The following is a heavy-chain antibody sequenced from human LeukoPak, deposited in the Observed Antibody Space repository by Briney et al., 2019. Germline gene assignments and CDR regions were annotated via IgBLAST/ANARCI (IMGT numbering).Heavy chain of an antibody. CDR1: GFTFSSYA. V-gene: IGHV3-23*01. Sequence: GGSLRLSCAASGFTFSSYAMSWVRQAPGKGLEWVSAISGSGGSTYYADSVKGRFTISRDNSKNTLYLQMNSLRAEGTAVYYCAKSKYSSSWFGEYYFDYWGQGTLVTVSS. CDR3: AKSKYSSSWFGEYYFDY. D-gene: IGHD6-13*01. J-gene: IGHJ4*02. CDR2: ISGSGGST.